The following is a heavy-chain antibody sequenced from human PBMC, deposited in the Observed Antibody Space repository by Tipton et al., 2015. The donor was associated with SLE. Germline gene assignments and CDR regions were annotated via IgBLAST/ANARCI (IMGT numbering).Heavy chain of an antibody. V-gene: IGHV1-46*01. Sequence: QSGAEVKKPGASVKVSCKASGYTFTSYYMHWVRQAPGQGLEWMGIINPSGGSTSYAQKFQGRVTMTRDTSTSTVYMELSSLRSEDTAAYYCAEAGGYDTFDIWGQGTMVTVSS. D-gene: IGHD3-16*01. CDR2: INPSGGST. CDR3: AEAGGYDTFDI. J-gene: IGHJ3*02. CDR1: GYTFTSYY.